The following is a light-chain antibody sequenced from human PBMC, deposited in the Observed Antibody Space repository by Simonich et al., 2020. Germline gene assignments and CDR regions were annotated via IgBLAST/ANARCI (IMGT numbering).Light chain of an antibody. CDR3: QQYYSTPYT. V-gene: IGKV4-1*01. Sequence: DIVMTQPPDSLAVSLGERATINCKSSPSVLYNSNNKNYLAWYQQTPAQPPKLLIYWASTRESVVPDRISGSGSGTDFTLTISSLQAEDVAVYYCQQYYSTPYTFGQGTKLEIK. CDR2: WAS. J-gene: IGKJ2*01. CDR1: PSVLYNSNNKNY.